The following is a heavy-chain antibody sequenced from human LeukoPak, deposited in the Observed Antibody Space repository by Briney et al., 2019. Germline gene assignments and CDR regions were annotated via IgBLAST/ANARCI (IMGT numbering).Heavy chain of an antibody. CDR2: IYPGDSDT. V-gene: IGHV5-51*01. CDR3: ARGRPRYSSGWYFDY. CDR1: GYSFTNYW. D-gene: IGHD6-19*01. Sequence: GESLKISCKGSGYSFTNYWIGWVRQMPGKGLEWMGIIYPGDSDTRYSPSFQGQVTISADKSISTAYLQWSSLKASDTAMYYCARGRPRYSSGWYFDYWGQGTLVTVSS. J-gene: IGHJ4*02.